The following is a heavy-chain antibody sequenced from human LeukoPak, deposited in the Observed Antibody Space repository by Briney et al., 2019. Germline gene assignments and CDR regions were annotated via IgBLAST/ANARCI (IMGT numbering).Heavy chain of an antibody. CDR2: IYYSGGT. Sequence: SETLSLTCTVSGGSISSSSYYWGWIRQPPGKGLEWIGSIYYSGGTYYNPSLKSRVTISVDTSKNQFSLKLSSVTAADTAVYYCARPLVWSGSWFDPWGQGTLVTVSS. CDR1: GGSISSSSYY. CDR3: ARPLVWSGSWFDP. J-gene: IGHJ5*02. D-gene: IGHD3-10*02. V-gene: IGHV4-39*01.